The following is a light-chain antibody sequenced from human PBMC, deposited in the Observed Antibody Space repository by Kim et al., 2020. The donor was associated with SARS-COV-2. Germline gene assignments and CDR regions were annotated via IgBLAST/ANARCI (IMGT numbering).Light chain of an antibody. V-gene: IGLV1-40*01. CDR3: QSYDNNLRGV. CDR2: GNS. Sequence: QSVLTQPPSVSGAPGQRVTISCTGSSSNIGAGYGVHWYQQLPGTAPKLLIYGNSNRPSGVPDRFSGSKSGTSASLAITGLQAEDEADYYCQSYDNNLRGVFGGGTQLTVL. CDR1: SSNIGAGYG. J-gene: IGLJ2*01.